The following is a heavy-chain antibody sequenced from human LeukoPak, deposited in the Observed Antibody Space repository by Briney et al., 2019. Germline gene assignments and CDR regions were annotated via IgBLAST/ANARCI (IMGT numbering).Heavy chain of an antibody. V-gene: IGHV3-23*01. Sequence: GGSLRLSCAASGFTFSSYAMSWVRQAPGKGLEWVAAISGSGRSTFYADSVKGRFTISRDNSKSTLYLQMNSLRAEDTAVYYCAKDVGYCRGGTCYSGRNWFDPWGQATLATVSS. CDR2: ISGSGRST. J-gene: IGHJ5*02. CDR1: GFTFSSYA. D-gene: IGHD2-15*01. CDR3: AKDVGYCRGGTCYSGRNWFDP.